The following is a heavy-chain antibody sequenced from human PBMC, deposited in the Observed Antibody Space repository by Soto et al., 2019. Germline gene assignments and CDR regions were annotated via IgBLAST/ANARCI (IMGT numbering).Heavy chain of an antibody. J-gene: IGHJ4*02. V-gene: IGHV4-31*03. CDR2: MFYTGST. Sequence: QVQLQESGPGLVKPSQTLSLTCTVSGGSISSGGYYWSWIRQHPGKGLGWIGYMFYTGSTYYNPSLKSRVIISVDTSKNQFSLKLSSVTAADTAVYYCARESNDILTGYRAGYFDYWGQGTLVTVSS. CDR3: ARESNDILTGYRAGYFDY. CDR1: GGSISSGGYY. D-gene: IGHD3-9*01.